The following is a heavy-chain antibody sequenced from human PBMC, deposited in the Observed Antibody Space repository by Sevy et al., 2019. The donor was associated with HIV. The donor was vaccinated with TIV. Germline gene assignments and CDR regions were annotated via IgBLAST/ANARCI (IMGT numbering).Heavy chain of an antibody. Sequence: GGSLRLSCAVSGFTFSTYAMHWVRQAPGKGLECVAIVSSDGSVINYADSVKGRFTISRDNSRNTLYLQMNSPRTEDTALYYCARDQLGSIDYWGQGTLVTVSS. CDR1: GFTFSTYA. CDR2: VSSDGSVI. J-gene: IGHJ4*02. V-gene: IGHV3-30-3*01. CDR3: ARDQLGSIDY. D-gene: IGHD1-1*01.